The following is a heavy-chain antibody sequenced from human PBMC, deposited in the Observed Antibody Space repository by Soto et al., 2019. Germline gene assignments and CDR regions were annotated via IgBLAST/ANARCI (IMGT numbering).Heavy chain of an antibody. J-gene: IGHJ4*02. CDR2: IIPIFGTA. CDR1: GGTFSSYA. Sequence: SVKVSCKASGGTFSSYAISWVRQAPGQGLEWMGGIIPIFGTANYAQKFQGRVTITADKSTSTAYMELSSLRSEDTAVYYCAREHIAAAGSYFDYWGQGTLVTVSS. CDR3: AREHIAAAGSYFDY. D-gene: IGHD6-13*01. V-gene: IGHV1-69*06.